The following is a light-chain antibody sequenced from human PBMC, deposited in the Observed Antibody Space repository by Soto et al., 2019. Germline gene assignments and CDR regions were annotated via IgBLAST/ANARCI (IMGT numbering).Light chain of an antibody. CDR3: QQYNNWPRT. V-gene: IGKV3-15*01. Sequence: EIVRTQSQATLSVSPGERATLSCRASQSVSSNLAWYQQKPGQAPRLLIYGASTRATGIPARFSGSGSGTEFTLTISSLQSEDFAVYYCQQYNNWPRTFGQRTKVDI. J-gene: IGKJ1*01. CDR1: QSVSSN. CDR2: GAS.